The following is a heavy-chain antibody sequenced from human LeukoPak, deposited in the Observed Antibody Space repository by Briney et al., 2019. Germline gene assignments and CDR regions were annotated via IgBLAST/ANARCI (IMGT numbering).Heavy chain of an antibody. J-gene: IGHJ5*02. D-gene: IGHD2-2*01. V-gene: IGHV1-2*02. CDR3: ARANIVVVPTPMGFWFDP. CDR2: INPNSGGT. Sequence: ASVKVSCKASGFTFTSSAVQWVRQARGQRLEWMGWINPNSGGTNYAQKFQGRVTMTRDTSISTAYMELSRLRSDDTAVYYCARANIVVVPTPMGFWFDPWGQGTLVTVSS. CDR1: GFTFTSSA.